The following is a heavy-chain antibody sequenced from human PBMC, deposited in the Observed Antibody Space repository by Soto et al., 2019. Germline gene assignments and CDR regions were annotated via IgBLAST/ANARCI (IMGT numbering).Heavy chain of an antibody. D-gene: IGHD1-7*01. Sequence: SETLSLTCAVSVGSFTSNNWWTWVRQPPGQGLEWIGEIYRTGSTNYNPSLKSRVTISLDKSENQFSLKVTSLTAADTAVYYCASRDPGTSVDYWGQGTLVT. CDR1: VGSFTSNNW. CDR2: IYRTGST. CDR3: ASRDPGTSVDY. J-gene: IGHJ4*02. V-gene: IGHV4-4*02.